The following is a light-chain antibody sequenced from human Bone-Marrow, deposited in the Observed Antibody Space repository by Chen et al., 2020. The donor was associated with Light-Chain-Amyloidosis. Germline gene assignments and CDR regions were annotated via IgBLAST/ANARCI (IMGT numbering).Light chain of an antibody. Sequence: QTVVTQEPSFSVSPGGTVTLPFCLRSGSVSSSYYPSWYQQTQGQAPRTLIYSTNTRSSGVPDRFSGSILGNKAALTITGAQADDESDYYCVLDMGSGPVVFGGGTKLTVL. V-gene: IGLV8-61*01. CDR1: SGSVSSSYY. J-gene: IGLJ2*01. CDR3: VLDMGSGPVV. CDR2: STN.